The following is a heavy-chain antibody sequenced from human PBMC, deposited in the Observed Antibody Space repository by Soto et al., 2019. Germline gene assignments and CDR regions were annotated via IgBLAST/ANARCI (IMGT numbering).Heavy chain of an antibody. CDR3: ARTFRSDFWSGSPFYAMNV. J-gene: IGHJ6*02. Sequence: QVQLQESGPGLVKPADTLSLTCAVSAYSISSGNWWGWIRQPPGKGLEWIGYIYYNGTTYYNPSLKSRVTLSVDTSQNQFSLKVRSLTAVDTAVYYCARTFRSDFWSGSPFYAMNVWGQGTTVIVSS. CDR1: AYSISSGNW. V-gene: IGHV4-28*01. D-gene: IGHD3-3*01. CDR2: IYYNGTT.